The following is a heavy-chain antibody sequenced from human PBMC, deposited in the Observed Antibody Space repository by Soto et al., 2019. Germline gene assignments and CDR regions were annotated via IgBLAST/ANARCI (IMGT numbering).Heavy chain of an antibody. CDR2: VSWDDDK. V-gene: IGHV2-5*02. CDR3: AVGVEGVVNLDY. J-gene: IGHJ4*02. Sequence: QLTLKESGPPLVKPTQTLTLTCTFSGFSLTADGVRVAWIRQPPGKALEWLALVSWDDDKRYTPSLKSRLTITKGTCKNQVVLTRTGVDPVDTATYYCAVGVEGVVNLDYWGQGILVTVSA. D-gene: IGHD3-3*01. CDR1: GFSLTADGVR.